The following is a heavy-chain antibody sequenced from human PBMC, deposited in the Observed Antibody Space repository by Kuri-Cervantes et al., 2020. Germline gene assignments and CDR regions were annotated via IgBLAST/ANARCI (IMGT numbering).Heavy chain of an antibody. CDR2: IYSGGST. V-gene: IGHV3-66*01. CDR1: GFTVSSNY. J-gene: IGHJ4*02. D-gene: IGHD6-13*01. Sequence: GESLKISCAASGFTVSSNYMSWVRQAPGKGLEWVSVIYSGGSTYYADSVKGRFTISRDNSKNTLYLQMNSLRDEDTAVYYCARDVSSSWWFEYWGQGTLVTVSS. CDR3: ARDVSSSWWFEY.